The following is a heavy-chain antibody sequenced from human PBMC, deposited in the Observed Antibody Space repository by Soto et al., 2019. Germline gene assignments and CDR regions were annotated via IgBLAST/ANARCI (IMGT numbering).Heavy chain of an antibody. D-gene: IGHD4-17*01. CDR3: AKDKEPDGAWDIDY. J-gene: IGHJ4*01. Sequence: GGSLIVSCAASGFTIRSYTMSWVSQAPGKGLEWVSSIIGANGDTFSADSVTGRFTISRDISKSTLYLQMNGLRVEDTAIYYCAKDKEPDGAWDIDYWGHGTLVTVSS. CDR1: GFTIRSYT. V-gene: IGHV3-23*01. CDR2: IIGANGDT.